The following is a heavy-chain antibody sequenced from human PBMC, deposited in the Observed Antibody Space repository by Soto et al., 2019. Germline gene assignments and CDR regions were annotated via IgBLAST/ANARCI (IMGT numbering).Heavy chain of an antibody. Sequence: PSDALSLTCTVSGGSISSGDNYWCGIRQPPGQGLESIANTHYSGSTYYTPSLKSRVSISVDTCRDQFSLKLSSVTAADTAVYYCARGPVVVVSAPYYFDYWGQGTRVTVSS. CDR2: THYSGST. J-gene: IGHJ4*02. CDR3: ARGPVVVVSAPYYFDY. D-gene: IGHD2-21*01. V-gene: IGHV4-30-4*02. CDR1: GGSISSGDNY.